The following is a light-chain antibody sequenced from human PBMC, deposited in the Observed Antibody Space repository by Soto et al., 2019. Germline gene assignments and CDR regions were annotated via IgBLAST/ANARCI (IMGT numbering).Light chain of an antibody. Sequence: QSVLTQPPSVSGAPGQRVTISCTGSSSNIGAGYDVHWYQQLPGTAPKLLIYGNSNRPSGVPDRFSGSKSGTSSSLAITGLQAEYEADYYCQSYDSSLSGHVVFGGGTKLNVL. J-gene: IGLJ2*01. CDR1: SSNIGAGYD. V-gene: IGLV1-40*01. CDR3: QSYDSSLSGHVV. CDR2: GNS.